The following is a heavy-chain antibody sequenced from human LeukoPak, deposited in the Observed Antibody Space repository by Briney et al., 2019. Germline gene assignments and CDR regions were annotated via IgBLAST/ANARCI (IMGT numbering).Heavy chain of an antibody. CDR3: ARGSRNTMVRGVISY. CDR1: GGSFSGYY. CDR2: INHSGST. V-gene: IGHV4-34*01. D-gene: IGHD3-10*01. J-gene: IGHJ4*02. Sequence: SETLSLTCAVYGGSFSGYYWSWIRQAPGKGLEWIGEINHSGSTNYNPSLKSRVTISVDTSKNQFSLKLSSVTAADTAVYYCARGSRNTMVRGVISYWGQGTLVTVSS.